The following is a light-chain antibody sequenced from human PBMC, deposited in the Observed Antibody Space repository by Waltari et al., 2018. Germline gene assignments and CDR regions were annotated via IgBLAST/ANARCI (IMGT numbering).Light chain of an antibody. Sequence: QSVLTQPPSASGTPGQTVTISCSGSSSTIRSNYVSCYQQIPGTAPKLLIYRNNQRPSGVPDRFSGSKSGTSASLAISGLRSEDEADYYCAAWDDSLSGWVFGGGTKLTVL. V-gene: IGLV1-47*01. J-gene: IGLJ3*02. CDR2: RNN. CDR3: AAWDDSLSGWV. CDR1: SSTIRSNY.